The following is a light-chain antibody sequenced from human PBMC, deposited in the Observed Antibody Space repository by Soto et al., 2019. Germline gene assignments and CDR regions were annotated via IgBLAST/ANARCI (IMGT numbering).Light chain of an antibody. CDR2: AAS. Sequence: EIVLTQSPGTLSLSPGERATISCRASQSVSNNYLAWYQQKPGQAPRLLIYAASNSARGIPDSFGCSGSGRAYSLTVSRLYPYKFPVYYCLKYGSASYTFGQGTKV. V-gene: IGKV3-20*01. J-gene: IGKJ1*01. CDR3: LKYGSASYT. CDR1: QSVSNNY.